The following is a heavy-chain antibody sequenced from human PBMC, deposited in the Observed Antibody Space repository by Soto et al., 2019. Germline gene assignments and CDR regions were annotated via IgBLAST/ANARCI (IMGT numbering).Heavy chain of an antibody. CDR1: GGSISSGDYY. CDR2: IYYSGST. Sequence: SETLSLTCTVSGGSISSGDYYWSWIRQPPGKGLEWIGYIYYSGSTYYNPSLKSRVTISVDTSKNQFSLKLSSVTAADTAVYYWARITTGTDQMYYYFFGMDVWGQGTTVSVS. J-gene: IGHJ6*02. V-gene: IGHV4-30-4*01. CDR3: ARITTGTDQMYYYFFGMDV. D-gene: IGHD4-4*01.